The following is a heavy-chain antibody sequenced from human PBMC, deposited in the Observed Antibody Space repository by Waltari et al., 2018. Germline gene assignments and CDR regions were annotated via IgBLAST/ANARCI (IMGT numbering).Heavy chain of an antibody. J-gene: IGHJ4*02. CDR2: ISYDGSNK. V-gene: IGHV3-30-3*01. CDR3: ARAILVGAHTDPLGY. CDR1: GFTFSSYA. Sequence: QVQLVESGGGVVQPGRSLRLSCAASGFTFSSYAMHWVRQAPGKGLEWVAVISYDGSNKYYADSVKGRFTISRDNSKNTLYLQMNSLRAEDTAVYYCARAILVGAHTDPLGYWGQGTLVTVSS. D-gene: IGHD1-26*01.